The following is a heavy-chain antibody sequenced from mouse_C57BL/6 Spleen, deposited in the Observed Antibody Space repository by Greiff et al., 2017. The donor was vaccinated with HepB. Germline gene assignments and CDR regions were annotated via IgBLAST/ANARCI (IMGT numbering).Heavy chain of an antibody. J-gene: IGHJ3*01. V-gene: IGHV1-22*01. CDR1: GYTFTDYN. CDR2: INPNNGGT. D-gene: IGHD4-1*01. Sequence: EVQLQQSGPELVKPGASVKMSCKASGYTFTDYNMHWVKQSHGKSLEWIGYINPNNGGTSYNQKFKGKATLTVNKSSSTAYMELRSLTSEDSAVYYGARRGELGPWFAYWGQGTLVTVSA. CDR3: ARRGELGPWFAY.